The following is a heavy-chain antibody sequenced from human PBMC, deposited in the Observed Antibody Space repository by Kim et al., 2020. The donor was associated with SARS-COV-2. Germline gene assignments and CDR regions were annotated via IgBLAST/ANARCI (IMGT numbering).Heavy chain of an antibody. Sequence: GGSLRLSCAASGFTFSSYWMHWVRKVPGRGLVWVSRIDTYGGNTIYADSVKGRFTISRDNARNTLYLQLNSLRAEDTAVYYCARDQSRAGPTTVDYWGQG. V-gene: IGHV3-74*01. CDR3: ARDQSRAGPTTVDY. D-gene: IGHD1-26*01. J-gene: IGHJ4*02. CDR1: GFTFSSYW. CDR2: IDTYGGNT.